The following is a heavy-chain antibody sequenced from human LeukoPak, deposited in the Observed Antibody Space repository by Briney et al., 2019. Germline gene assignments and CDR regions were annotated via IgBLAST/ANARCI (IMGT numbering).Heavy chain of an antibody. D-gene: IGHD3-22*01. CDR2: ISSSSSYI. Sequence: PGGSLRLSCAASGFTFSSYSMNWDRQAPGRGLEWVSSISSSSSYIYYADSVKGRFTISRDNAKNSLYLQMNSLRAEDTAVYYCARDRYDSSGYYYRYFDYWGQGTLVTVSS. J-gene: IGHJ4*02. V-gene: IGHV3-21*01. CDR1: GFTFSSYS. CDR3: ARDRYDSSGYYYRYFDY.